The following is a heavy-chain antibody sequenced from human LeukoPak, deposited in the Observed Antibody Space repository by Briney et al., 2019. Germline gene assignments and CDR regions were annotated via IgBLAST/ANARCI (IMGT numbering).Heavy chain of an antibody. D-gene: IGHD3-22*01. V-gene: IGHV3-48*02. CDR1: GFTFSAYA. CDR3: PRGYYSLGYFDY. Sequence: PGGSLRLSCSASGFTFSAYAMYWVRQAPGKGLEGLSCISSSNHAIYYADSVKGRFTIYRDNAKNSLFLQMNSLRDEDTAVYYCPRGYYSLGYFDYWGQGALVTVSS. CDR2: ISSSNHAI. J-gene: IGHJ4*02.